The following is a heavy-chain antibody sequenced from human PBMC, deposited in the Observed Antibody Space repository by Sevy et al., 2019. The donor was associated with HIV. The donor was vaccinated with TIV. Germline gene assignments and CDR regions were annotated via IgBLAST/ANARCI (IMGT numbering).Heavy chain of an antibody. V-gene: IGHV2-5*02. Sequence: SGPTLVNPTQTLTLTCTFSGFSLSTSGVGVGWIRQPPGKALELLALIYWADDKRYSSSLKSRLTISKDTSKNQVVLTMTNMDPVDTATYYCARSDYGDYVKWFDPWGQGTLVTVSS. CDR1: GFSLSTSGVG. J-gene: IGHJ5*02. CDR3: ARSDYGDYVKWFDP. D-gene: IGHD4-17*01. CDR2: IYWADDK.